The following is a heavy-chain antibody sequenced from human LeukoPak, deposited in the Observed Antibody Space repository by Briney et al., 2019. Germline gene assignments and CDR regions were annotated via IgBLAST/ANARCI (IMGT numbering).Heavy chain of an antibody. CDR3: ARASGRDGYNYYDY. Sequence: PGGSLRLSCAASGFTFSSYGMTWVRQSPGKGLEWVSSISDSGGSTYYADSVKGRFTISRDNAKNSLYLQMNSLRAEDTAVYYCARASGRDGYNYYDYWGQGTLVTVSS. CDR1: GFTFSSYG. D-gene: IGHD5-24*01. V-gene: IGHV3-23*01. J-gene: IGHJ4*02. CDR2: ISDSGGST.